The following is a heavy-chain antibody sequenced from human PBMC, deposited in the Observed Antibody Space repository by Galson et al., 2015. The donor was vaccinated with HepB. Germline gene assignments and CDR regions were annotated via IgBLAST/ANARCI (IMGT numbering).Heavy chain of an antibody. J-gene: IGHJ4*02. CDR3: AAGNTMIVVAMGDY. D-gene: IGHD3-22*01. Sequence: SVKVSCKASGGSFSSYAISWVRQAPGQGLEWMGGIIPIFGTANYAQKFQGRVTITADESTSTAYMELSSLRSEDTAVYYCAAGNTMIVVAMGDYWGQGTLVTVSS. V-gene: IGHV1-69*13. CDR2: IIPIFGTA. CDR1: GGSFSSYA.